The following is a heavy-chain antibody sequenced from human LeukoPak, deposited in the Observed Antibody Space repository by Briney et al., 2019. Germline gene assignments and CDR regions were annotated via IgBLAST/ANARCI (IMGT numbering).Heavy chain of an antibody. J-gene: IGHJ5*02. CDR1: GGSISSYY. CDR2: IYYSGST. CDR3: AREHAVRFDP. V-gene: IGHV4-59*01. D-gene: IGHD4-17*01. Sequence: PSETLSLTCTVSGGSISSYYWSWLRQPPGKGLEWIGYIYYSGSTNYNPSLKSRVTISVDTSKNQFSLKLSSVTAADTAVYYCAREHAVRFDPWGQGTLVTVAS.